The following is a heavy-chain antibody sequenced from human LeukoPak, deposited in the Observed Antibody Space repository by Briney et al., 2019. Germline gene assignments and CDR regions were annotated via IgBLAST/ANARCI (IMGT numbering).Heavy chain of an antibody. CDR1: GFTFSRYW. V-gene: IGHV3-74*01. Sequence: GGSLRLSCAASGFTFSRYWMHWVRQAPGKGLEWVSRVNGDGSTTTYADSVKGRFTISRDNAKNTLYLQMNSLRAEDTAVYYCAKGELLWSGEPYNWFDPWGQGTLVTVSS. J-gene: IGHJ5*02. CDR2: VNGDGSTT. D-gene: IGHD3-10*01. CDR3: AKGELLWSGEPYNWFDP.